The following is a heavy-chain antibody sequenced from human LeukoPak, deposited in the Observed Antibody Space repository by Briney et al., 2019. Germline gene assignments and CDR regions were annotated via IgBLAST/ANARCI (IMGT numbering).Heavy chain of an antibody. V-gene: IGHV3-11*04. Sequence: GGSLRLSCAAAGFTFSDSYMSWIRQAPGKGLEWVSYISSSGGAKYYADSVKGRFTISRDNAKNSLYLQMNSLRAEDTAVYYCARTGGSYFDYWGQGTLVTVSS. CDR1: GFTFSDSY. D-gene: IGHD1-26*01. CDR3: ARTGGSYFDY. J-gene: IGHJ4*02. CDR2: ISSSGGAK.